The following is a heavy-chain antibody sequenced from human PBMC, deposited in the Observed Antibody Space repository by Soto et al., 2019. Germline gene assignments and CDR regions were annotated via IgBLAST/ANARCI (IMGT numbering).Heavy chain of an antibody. CDR1: GGSISSYY. J-gene: IGHJ4*02. V-gene: IGHV4-59*08. D-gene: IGHD2-2*01. CDR3: ARQYCSSTSCPFDY. CDR2: IYYSGST. Sequence: SETLSLTCTVSGGSISSYYWSWIRQPPGKGLEWIGYIYYSGSTNYNPSLKSRVTISVDTSKNQFSLKLSSVTAADTAVYYCARQYCSSTSCPFDYWGQGTLVTVSS.